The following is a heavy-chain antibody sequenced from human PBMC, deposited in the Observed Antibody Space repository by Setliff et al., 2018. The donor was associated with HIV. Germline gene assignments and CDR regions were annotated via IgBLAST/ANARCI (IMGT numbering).Heavy chain of an antibody. CDR1: RGTFSSYS. CDR2: IIPIFGTA. J-gene: IGHJ3*02. CDR3: ARTRPHSVWGSYRVKGPTFDAFDI. Sequence: SSEKVSCKDSRGTFSSYSIRWVRQAPGQGLEWMGGIIPIFGTANYAQKFQGRVTITTDESTSTAYMERRSLSSEDTAGYYCARTRPHSVWGSYRVKGPTFDAFDIWGQGTMVTVSS. V-gene: IGHV1-69*05. D-gene: IGHD3-16*02.